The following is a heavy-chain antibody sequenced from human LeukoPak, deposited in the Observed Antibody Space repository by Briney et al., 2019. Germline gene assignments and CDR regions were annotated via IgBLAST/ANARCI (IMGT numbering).Heavy chain of an antibody. J-gene: IGHJ3*02. Sequence: GGSLRLSCAASGFTFSSYSMNWVRQAPGKGLEWVSSISSSSSYIYYADSVKGRFTISRDNAKNSLYLQMNSLRAEDTAVYYCATRLRYFDWLFHDAFDIWGQGTMVTVSS. CDR2: ISSSSSYI. CDR1: GFTFSSYS. D-gene: IGHD3-9*01. V-gene: IGHV3-21*01. CDR3: ATRLRYFDWLFHDAFDI.